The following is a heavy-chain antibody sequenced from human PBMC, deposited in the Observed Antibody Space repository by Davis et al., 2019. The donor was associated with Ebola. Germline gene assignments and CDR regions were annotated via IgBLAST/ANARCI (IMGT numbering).Heavy chain of an antibody. V-gene: IGHV4-39*07. CDR2: IYYSGST. CDR3: ARLGGWLVDWFDP. J-gene: IGHJ5*02. Sequence: SETLSLTCIVSGGSISSSSYYWGWIRQPPGKGLEWIGSIYYSGSTYYNPSLKSRVTISVDTSKNQFSLKLSSVTAADTAVYYCARLGGWLVDWFDPWGQGTLVTVSS. D-gene: IGHD6-19*01. CDR1: GGSISSSSYY.